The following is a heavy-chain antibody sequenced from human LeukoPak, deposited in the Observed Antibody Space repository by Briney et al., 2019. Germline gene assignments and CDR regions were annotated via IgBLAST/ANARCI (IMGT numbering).Heavy chain of an antibody. CDR3: AVLRIGYYNDVFDI. CDR2: INPKSGGT. Sequence: ASVKVLCKASGYTFTGYYLHWVRQAPGQGLEWMGWINPKSGGTNSAQKFQGRVTMTTDTSISTAYMEMSRLRSGDTAVYYCAVLRIGYYNDVFDIWGHGTMVTVSS. V-gene: IGHV1-2*02. CDR1: GYTFTGYY. D-gene: IGHD2-8*01. J-gene: IGHJ3*02.